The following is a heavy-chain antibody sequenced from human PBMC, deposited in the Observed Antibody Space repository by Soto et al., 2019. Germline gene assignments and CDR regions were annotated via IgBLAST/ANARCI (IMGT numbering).Heavy chain of an antibody. CDR3: ARTYHYDSSGTTYFYYGMDV. CDR2: IIPMLDSA. Sequence: QVQLVQSGAEVKKTGSSVKVSCKASGGTFDNYAITWVRQAPGRGLEWMGGIIPMLDSANYAEKFQDRVTITADESTSTVYMEVSSLRTEDTTMYYCARTYHYDSSGTTYFYYGMDVWGQGTSVTVSS. J-gene: IGHJ6*02. CDR1: GGTFDNYA. V-gene: IGHV1-69*12. D-gene: IGHD3-22*01.